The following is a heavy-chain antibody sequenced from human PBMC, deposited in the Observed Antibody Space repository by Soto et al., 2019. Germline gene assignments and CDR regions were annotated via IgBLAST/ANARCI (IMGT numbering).Heavy chain of an antibody. Sequence: GGSLRLSCAASGFTFSSYAMSWVRQAPGKGLEWVSGISGSGDSTYYADSVKGRFTISRDNSKNTLYLQMNSLRAEDTAVYYCASSYGYTYGSYWGQGALVTVSS. V-gene: IGHV3-23*01. CDR2: ISGSGDST. J-gene: IGHJ4*02. CDR3: ASSYGYTYGSY. CDR1: GFTFSSYA. D-gene: IGHD5-18*01.